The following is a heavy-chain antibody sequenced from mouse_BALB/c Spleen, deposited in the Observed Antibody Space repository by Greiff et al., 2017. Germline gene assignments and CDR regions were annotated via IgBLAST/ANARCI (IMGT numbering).Heavy chain of an antibody. Sequence: EVQLVESGGGLVKPGGSLKLSCAASGFTFSSYAMSWVRQTPEKRLEWVASISSGGSTYYPDSVKGRFTISRDNARNILYLQMSSLRSEDTAMYYCARSYYGSYYAMDYWGQGTSVTVSS. CDR1: GFTFSSYA. CDR3: ARSYYGSYYAMDY. D-gene: IGHD1-1*01. CDR2: ISSGGST. V-gene: IGHV5-6-5*01. J-gene: IGHJ4*01.